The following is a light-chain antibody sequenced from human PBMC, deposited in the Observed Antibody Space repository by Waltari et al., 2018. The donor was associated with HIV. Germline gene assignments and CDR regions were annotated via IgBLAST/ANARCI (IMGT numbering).Light chain of an antibody. CDR1: RSDIGDYNY. CDR2: DVK. Sequence: CSGFRSDIGDYNYVSWYQQYQGKVPKLIIYDVKYRPSGVSNRFSGSKSDSAAFLNISGLQTEDEAVYHCCSYTSGSTHVFGTGTEVTVL. CDR3: CSYTSGSTHV. J-gene: IGLJ1*01. V-gene: IGLV2-14*03.